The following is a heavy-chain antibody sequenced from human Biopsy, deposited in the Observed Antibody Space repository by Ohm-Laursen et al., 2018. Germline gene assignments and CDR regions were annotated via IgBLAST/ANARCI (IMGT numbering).Heavy chain of an antibody. Sequence: PSQTLSLTCGVSGGSMTGYEWGWIRLAPGKGLEWIGYIYYSGGTKYNPSLASRVTFSVDMSKSQFSLKLYSVTAADTAVYYCARVEAGTYDALDIWGQGTLVAVSA. V-gene: IGHV4-59*01. CDR3: ARVEAGTYDALDI. CDR2: IYYSGGT. J-gene: IGHJ3*02. D-gene: IGHD1-26*01. CDR1: GGSMTGYE.